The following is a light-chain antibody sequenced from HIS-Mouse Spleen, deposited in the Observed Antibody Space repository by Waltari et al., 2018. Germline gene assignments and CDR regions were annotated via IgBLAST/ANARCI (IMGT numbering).Light chain of an antibody. J-gene: IGLJ3*02. CDR1: SSDVGVYNY. CDR2: EVS. Sequence: QSALTQPASVSGSPGQSTTLSFTGPSSDVGVYNYSSGYQQHPGNPPKLMIYEVSNRPSGVSNRFSGSKSGNTASLTISGLQAEDEADYYCSSYTSSSTLVFGGGTKLTVL. V-gene: IGLV2-14*01. CDR3: SSYTSSSTLV.